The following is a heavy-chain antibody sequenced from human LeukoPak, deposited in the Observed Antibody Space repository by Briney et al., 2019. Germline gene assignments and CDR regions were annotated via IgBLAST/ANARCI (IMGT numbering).Heavy chain of an antibody. D-gene: IGHD6-13*01. CDR2: IYYSGST. CDR1: GGSISSGDYC. J-gene: IGHJ3*02. CDR3: ARDHIAAAGISDAFDI. Sequence: SETLSLTCTVSGGSISSGDYCWSWIRQPPGKGLEWIGYIYYSGSTYYNPSLKSRVTISVDTSKNQFSLKLSFVTAADTAVYYCARDHIAAAGISDAFDIWGQGTMVTVSS. V-gene: IGHV4-30-4*01.